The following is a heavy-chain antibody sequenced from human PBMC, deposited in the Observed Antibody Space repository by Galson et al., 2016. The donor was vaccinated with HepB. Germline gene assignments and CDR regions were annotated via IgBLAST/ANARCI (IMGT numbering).Heavy chain of an antibody. CDR1: GGSISSSVYY. D-gene: IGHD6-13*01. CDR2: IYYSGST. J-gene: IGHJ2*01. CDR3: PLDLIAAAGTFL. Sequence: SETLSLTCTVSGGSISSSVYYWGWIRQPPGKGLEWIGTIYYSGSTYHNPSIKSRVTISVETSKNQFSLRLSSVTAADTAVYYCPLDLIAAAGTFLWGRGTLVTVSS. V-gene: IGHV4-39*01.